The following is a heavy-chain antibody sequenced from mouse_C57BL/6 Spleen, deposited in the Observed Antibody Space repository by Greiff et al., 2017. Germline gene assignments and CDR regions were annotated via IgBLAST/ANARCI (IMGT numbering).Heavy chain of an antibody. J-gene: IGHJ1*03. CDR2: INPSTGGT. D-gene: IGHD2-4*01. CDR3: ASLDYDWYFDV. Sequence: VQLQQSGPELVKPGASVKISCKASGYSFTGYYMNWVKQSPEKSLEWIGEINPSTGGTTYNQKFKAKATLTVDKSSSTAYMQLKSLTSEDSAVYYCASLDYDWYFDVWGTGTTVTVSS. CDR1: GYSFTGYY. V-gene: IGHV1-42*01.